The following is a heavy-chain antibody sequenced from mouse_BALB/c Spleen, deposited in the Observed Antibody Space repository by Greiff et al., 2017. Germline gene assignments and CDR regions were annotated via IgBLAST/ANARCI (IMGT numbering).Heavy chain of an antibody. V-gene: IGHV1-54*01. CDR1: GYAFTNYL. J-gene: IGHJ2*01. Sequence: VQLQQSGAELVRPGTSVKVSCKASGYAFTNYLIEWVKQRPGQGLEWIGVINPGSGGTNYNEKFKGKATLTADKSSSTAYMQLSSLTSDDSAVYFCARRGSTLHYWGQGTTLTVSS. D-gene: IGHD1-1*01. CDR3: ARRGSTLHY. CDR2: INPGSGGT.